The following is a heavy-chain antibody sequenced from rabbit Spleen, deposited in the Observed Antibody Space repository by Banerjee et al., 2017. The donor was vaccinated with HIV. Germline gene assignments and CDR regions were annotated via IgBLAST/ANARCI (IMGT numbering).Heavy chain of an antibody. Sequence: QSLEEAEGDLVKPVASLTLTCKASRFSFSPGYYVCWVRQAPWKGLEWIACIYAGIGNIFYASWAKGRFTVSKTSSTTVTLQMTSLTAADTATYFCARDLVAVIGWNFNLWGPGTLVTVS. D-gene: IGHD1-1*01. CDR1: RFSFSPGYY. CDR2: IYAGIGNI. CDR3: ARDLVAVIGWNFNL. J-gene: IGHJ4*01. V-gene: IGHV1S40*01.